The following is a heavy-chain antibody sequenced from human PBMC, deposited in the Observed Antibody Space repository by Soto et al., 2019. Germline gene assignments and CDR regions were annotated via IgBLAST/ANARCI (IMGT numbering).Heavy chain of an antibody. V-gene: IGHV3-23*01. CDR2: ISATGGGT. J-gene: IGHJ4*02. CDR1: GFKFSNYA. D-gene: IGHD3-9*01. CDR3: AKDPSTGYADH. Sequence: GGSLRLSCAASGFKFSNYAMSWVRQAPGKGLEWVSLISATGGGTYYADSVKGRFTISRDNSKNTLYLQMSSLRGEDTALYYCAKDPSTGYADHWGQGTLVTVSS.